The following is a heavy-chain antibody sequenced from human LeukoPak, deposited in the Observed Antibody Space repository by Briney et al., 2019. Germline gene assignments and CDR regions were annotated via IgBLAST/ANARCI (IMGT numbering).Heavy chain of an antibody. CDR1: GFIFSDYY. J-gene: IGHJ4*02. CDR3: ARDSGDGYNYY. Sequence: PGGSLRLSCATSGFIFSDYYMSWIRQAPGKGLEWVSSISSSSSYIYYADSVEGRFTISRDNAKNSLYLQMNSLRAEDTAVYYCARDSGDGYNYYWGQGTLVTVSS. D-gene: IGHD5-12*01. V-gene: IGHV3-11*06. CDR2: ISSSSSYI.